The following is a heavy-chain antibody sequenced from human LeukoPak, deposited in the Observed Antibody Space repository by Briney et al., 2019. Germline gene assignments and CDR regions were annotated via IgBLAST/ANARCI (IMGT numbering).Heavy chain of an antibody. CDR2: INLNGGST. J-gene: IGHJ4*02. V-gene: IGHV3-20*04. Sequence: GGSLRLSCAASGFTFDDYGMSWVRQAPGKGLEWVSGINLNGGSTGYADSVKGRFTISRDNAKNSLYLQINSLRAEDTALYYCARLGMGDSSGYYYHYFDYWGQGTLVTVSS. D-gene: IGHD3-22*01. CDR3: ARLGMGDSSGYYYHYFDY. CDR1: GFTFDDYG.